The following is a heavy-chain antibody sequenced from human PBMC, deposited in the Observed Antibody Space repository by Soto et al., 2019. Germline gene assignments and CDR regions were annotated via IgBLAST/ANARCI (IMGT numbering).Heavy chain of an antibody. Sequence: QVQLQESGTGLVKPSGTLSLTCAVSGGSISSSNWWSWVRQPPGKGLEGIGEIYHSGSTKYNPSLKRRFTITVDKSKSKFSLKLRSVTAADTAVYYCARLSTFGDQRSYYFDYCGQGTLVTVSS. D-gene: IGHD3-10*01. CDR3: ARLSTFGDQRSYYFDY. J-gene: IGHJ4*02. V-gene: IGHV4-4*02. CDR1: GGSISSSNW. CDR2: IYHSGST.